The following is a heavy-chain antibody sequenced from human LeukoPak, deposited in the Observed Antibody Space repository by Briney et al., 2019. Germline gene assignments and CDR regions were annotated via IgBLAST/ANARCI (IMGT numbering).Heavy chain of an antibody. D-gene: IGHD3-22*01. CDR3: ARFYAEYYYDSSGYYYFDY. J-gene: IGHJ4*02. CDR1: GYTFTGYY. V-gene: IGHV1-2*04. CDR2: INPNSGGT. Sequence: GASVKVSCKASGYTFTGYYMHWVRQAPGQGLEWMGWINPNSGGTNYAQKFQGWVTMTRDTSISTAYMELSRLRSDDTAVYYCARFYAEYYYDSSGYYYFDYWGQGTLVTVSS.